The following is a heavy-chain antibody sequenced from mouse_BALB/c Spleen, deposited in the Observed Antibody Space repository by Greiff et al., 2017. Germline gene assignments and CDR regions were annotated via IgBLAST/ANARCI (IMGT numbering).Heavy chain of an antibody. J-gene: IGHJ2*01. CDR1: GYTFTDYA. V-gene: IGHV1S137*01. CDR2: ISTYYGDA. CDR3: AMDGNYPHYFDY. D-gene: IGHD2-1*01. Sequence: QVQLQQSGAELVRPGVSVKISCKGSGYTFTDYAMHWVKQSHAKSLEWIGVISTYYGDASYNQKFKGKATMTVDKSSSTAYMELARLTSEDSAIYYCAMDGNYPHYFDYWGQGTTLTVSS.